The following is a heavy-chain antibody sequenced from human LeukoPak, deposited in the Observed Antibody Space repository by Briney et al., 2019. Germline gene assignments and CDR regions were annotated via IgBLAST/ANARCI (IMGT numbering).Heavy chain of an antibody. CDR3: ARRFDL. J-gene: IGHJ5*02. Sequence: GGSLRLSCTASGFTLSTYEMNWVRQAPGKGLEWVSKISSSRSTMYYADSVKGRFTISRDNAKNSLFLQMNSLRAEDTAIYYCARRFDLWGQGTLVTVFS. CDR1: GFTLSTYE. V-gene: IGHV3-48*03. CDR2: ISSSRSTM.